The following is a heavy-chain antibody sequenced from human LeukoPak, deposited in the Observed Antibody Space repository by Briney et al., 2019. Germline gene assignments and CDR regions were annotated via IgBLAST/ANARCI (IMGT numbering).Heavy chain of an antibody. CDR3: ARDPGSSAFDL. V-gene: IGHV3-7*01. J-gene: IGHJ4*02. CDR1: GFNFTSFW. CDR2: INRDSSVK. D-gene: IGHD1-14*01. Sequence: GGSLRLSCAASGFNFTSFWTSWVRQTPDKGLEFVANINRDSSVKNYVDSVKGRFTISRDNARKSLFLELNSLRADDTAVFYCARDPGSSAFDLWGQGSLVTAST.